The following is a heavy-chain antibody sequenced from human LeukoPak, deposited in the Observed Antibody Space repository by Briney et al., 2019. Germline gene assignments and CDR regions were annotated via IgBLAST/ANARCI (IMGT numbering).Heavy chain of an antibody. CDR1: GYTFISYG. CDR2: ISPYTTKT. D-gene: IGHD1-26*01. J-gene: IGHJ6*03. Sequence: ASVKVPCKASGYTFISYGITWVLQAPGQGLEWMGWISPYTTKTNYVQKLQGRITMTADTSTSTAYMELRSLRSDDTAVYYCAREGGVGPTAPPDYYSYQMDVWGKGTTVTVSS. CDR3: AREGGVGPTAPPDYYSYQMDV. V-gene: IGHV1-18*01.